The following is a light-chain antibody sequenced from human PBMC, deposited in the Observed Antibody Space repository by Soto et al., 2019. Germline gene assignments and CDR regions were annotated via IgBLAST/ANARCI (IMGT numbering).Light chain of an antibody. Sequence: QSVLTQPPSASGTPGQRVTISCSGGSSNIGTNAVNWYQQLPGTAPKLLIYNNNQRPSGVPDRFSGSKSGTSASLAISGLQSADEDDYYCAAWDDSLNGYVFGTGTKLTVL. CDR1: SSNIGTNA. CDR2: NNN. J-gene: IGLJ1*01. CDR3: AAWDDSLNGYV. V-gene: IGLV1-44*01.